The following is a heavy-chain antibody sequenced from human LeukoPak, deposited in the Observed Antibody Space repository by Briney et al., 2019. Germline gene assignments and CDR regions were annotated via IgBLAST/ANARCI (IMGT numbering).Heavy chain of an antibody. CDR1: GGTFSSYA. D-gene: IGHD1-26*01. CDR2: NIPIFGTA. Sequence: GASVKVSCKASGGTFSSYAISWVRQAPGQGLEWMGGNIPIFGTANYAQKFQGRVTITADESTSTAYMELSSLRSEDTAVYYCARVGPTLLYYYYYYGMDVWGQGTTVTVSS. CDR3: ARVGPTLLYYYYYYGMDV. V-gene: IGHV1-69*13. J-gene: IGHJ6*02.